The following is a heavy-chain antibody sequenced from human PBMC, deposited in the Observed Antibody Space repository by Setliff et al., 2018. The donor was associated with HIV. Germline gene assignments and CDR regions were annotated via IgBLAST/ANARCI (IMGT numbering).Heavy chain of an antibody. V-gene: IGHV1-2*06. CDR2: NNPNSGGT. J-gene: IGHJ4*02. CDR3: LGDVEPHYGDFGPFDY. CDR1: GYTFTGYY. Sequence: GSSVKVSCKASGYTFTGYYMHWVRQAPGQGLEWMGRNNPNSGGTNYAQKLQGRVTMTRDTSIGTAYMEVSRLKSADTAIYYCLGDVEPHYGDFGPFDYWGPGTLVTVSS. D-gene: IGHD4-17*01.